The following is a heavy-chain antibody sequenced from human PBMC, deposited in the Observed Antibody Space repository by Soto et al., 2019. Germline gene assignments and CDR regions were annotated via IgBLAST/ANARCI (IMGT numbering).Heavy chain of an antibody. D-gene: IGHD2-2*01. CDR3: ARDLVVPAAIEAAFDI. J-gene: IGHJ3*02. Sequence: SVKVSCKASGGSFSSYAISWVRQAPGQGLEWVGVIIAICATANYAQTFQGRVTMSADESTSTAYMEPSSLRSEDTAVYYCARDLVVPAAIEAAFDISGQGTMVTVSS. CDR1: GGSFSSYA. CDR2: IIAICATA. V-gene: IGHV1-69*13.